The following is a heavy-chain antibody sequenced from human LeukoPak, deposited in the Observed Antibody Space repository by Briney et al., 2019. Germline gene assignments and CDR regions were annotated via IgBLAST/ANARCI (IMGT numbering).Heavy chain of an antibody. CDR1: AFTFSSYT. D-gene: IGHD1-1*01. V-gene: IGHV3-21*01. J-gene: IGHJ3*02. CDR3: ARVDVYNDAFDI. CDR2: ITSSSRYI. Sequence: GASLRLSCAASAFTFSSYTMNWVRQAPGKGLEWVSSITSSSRYIYYADSVKGRFTISRDNPKNSLYLQMSSLRAEDTAVYYCARVDVYNDAFDIWGQGTMVTVSS.